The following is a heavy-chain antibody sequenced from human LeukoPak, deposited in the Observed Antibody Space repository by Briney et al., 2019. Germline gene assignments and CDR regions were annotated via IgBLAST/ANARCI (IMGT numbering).Heavy chain of an antibody. CDR3: ARGVSYYYDSSGYYSVVPHYYFDY. J-gene: IGHJ4*02. CDR2: ISSSSSYI. Sequence: YPGGSLRLSCAASGFTFSSYSMNWVRQAPGKGLEWVSSISSSSSYIYYADSVKGRFTISRDNAKNSLYLQMNSLRAEDTAVYYCARGVSYYYDSSGYYSVVPHYYFDYWGQGTLVTVSS. V-gene: IGHV3-21*01. CDR1: GFTFSSYS. D-gene: IGHD3-22*01.